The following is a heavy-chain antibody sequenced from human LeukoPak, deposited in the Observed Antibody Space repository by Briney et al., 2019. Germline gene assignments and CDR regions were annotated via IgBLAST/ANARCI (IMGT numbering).Heavy chain of an antibody. CDR1: GFTFSSYS. D-gene: IGHD6-19*01. CDR2: ISSSGTYV. Sequence: PGGSLRLSCAASGFTFSSYSMNWVRQAPGKGLEWVSSISSSGTYVYYADSVKGRFTISRDNAKNSVYLQMNSLRDEDTAVYYCAREIGYNSGWQLSWGQGTLVTVSS. CDR3: AREIGYNSGWQLS. J-gene: IGHJ5*02. V-gene: IGHV3-21*01.